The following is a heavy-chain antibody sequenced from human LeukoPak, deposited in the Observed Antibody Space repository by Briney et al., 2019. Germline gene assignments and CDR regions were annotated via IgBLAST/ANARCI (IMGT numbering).Heavy chain of an antibody. J-gene: IGHJ6*03. Sequence: GGSVRLSCAASGFTFSSYGMHWVRQAPGKGLEWVAFIRYDGSNKYYADSVKGRFTISRDNAKNSLYLQMNSLRAEDTAVYYCARELYCSSTSCPYYYYYMDVWGKGTTVTVSS. V-gene: IGHV3-30*02. D-gene: IGHD2-2*01. CDR3: ARELYCSSTSCPYYYYYMDV. CDR1: GFTFSSYG. CDR2: IRYDGSNK.